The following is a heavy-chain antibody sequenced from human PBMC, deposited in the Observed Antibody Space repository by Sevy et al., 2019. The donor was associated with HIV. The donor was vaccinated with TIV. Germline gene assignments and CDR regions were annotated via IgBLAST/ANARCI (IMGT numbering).Heavy chain of an antibody. D-gene: IGHD1-1*01. Sequence: AETLSLTCRVSGCSISSYFLTWVRQSPGKGLEWIGNIYFTGNTDYSPSLKSRVTFSLATSKSQFSLTLKSVTAADTAIYFCARDSTTRPRVLDYWGQGTLVTVSS. V-gene: IGHV4-59*01. CDR2: IYFTGNT. CDR3: ARDSTTRPRVLDY. CDR1: GCSISSYF. J-gene: IGHJ4*02.